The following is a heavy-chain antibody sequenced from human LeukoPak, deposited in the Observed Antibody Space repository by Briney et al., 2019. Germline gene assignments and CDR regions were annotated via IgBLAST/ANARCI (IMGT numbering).Heavy chain of an antibody. CDR1: GFTFSNFG. CDR2: IVFDGSKK. J-gene: IGHJ6*04. Sequence: TGGSLRLSCAASGFTFSNFGIHWVRQAPGKGLEWVSFIVFDGSKKFYADSVKGRFTISRDNSKNTLYLQMNSLRAEDTAVYYCAKDHSGYSRPDVWGKGTTVTVSS. CDR3: AKDHSGYSRPDV. D-gene: IGHD5-12*01. V-gene: IGHV3-30*02.